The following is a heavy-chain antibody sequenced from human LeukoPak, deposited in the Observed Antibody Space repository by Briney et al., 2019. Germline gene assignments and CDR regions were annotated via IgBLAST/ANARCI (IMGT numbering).Heavy chain of an antibody. CDR1: RFTFSTYW. D-gene: IGHD3-16*01. Sequence: PGGSLRLSCAASRFTFSTYWMHWVRQAPGKGLVWVSRINSDGSSTGYADSVKGRFTISRDNAKNTLYLQMNSLRAEDTAVYFCAKGDKMLTWRRTYNRFDPWGQGTLVTVSS. J-gene: IGHJ5*02. CDR3: AKGDKMLTWRRTYNRFDP. CDR2: INSDGSST. V-gene: IGHV3-74*01.